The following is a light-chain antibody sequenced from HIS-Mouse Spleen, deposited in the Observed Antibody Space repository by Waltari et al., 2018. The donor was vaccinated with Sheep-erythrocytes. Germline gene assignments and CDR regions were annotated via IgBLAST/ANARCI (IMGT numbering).Light chain of an antibody. V-gene: IGKV4-1*01. CDR1: QSVFYSSNNNNY. CDR2: WAS. CDR3: QQYYSTPLT. J-gene: IGKJ4*01. Sequence: DIVMTQSPDSLAVSLGERATINCKSSQSVFYSSNNNNYLAWYQQKPGQPPNLLIYWASTRESGVPDRLSGSGSGTDFTLTISSLQAEDVAVYYCQQYYSTPLTFGGGTKVEIK.